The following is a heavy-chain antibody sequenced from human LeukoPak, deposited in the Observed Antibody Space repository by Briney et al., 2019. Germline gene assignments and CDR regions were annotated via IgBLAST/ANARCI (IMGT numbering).Heavy chain of an antibody. J-gene: IGHJ4*02. CDR3: ARVYLGVYYYGSSGYSHLDY. CDR1: GYIFTDYY. CDR2: INPNSGGT. V-gene: IGHV1/OR15-1*03. Sequence: GASVKVSCKXSGYIFTDYYMHWVRQAPGQELGWMGRINPNSGGTNYAQKFQGRVTMTRDTSISTAYTELSSLRSEDTATYYCARVYLGVYYYGSSGYSHLDYWGQGTLVTVSS. D-gene: IGHD3-22*01.